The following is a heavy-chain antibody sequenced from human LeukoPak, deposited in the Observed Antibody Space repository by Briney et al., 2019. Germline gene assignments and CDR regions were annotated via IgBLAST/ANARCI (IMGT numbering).Heavy chain of an antibody. Sequence: GESLKISCKGSGYSFTSYRIGWVRQMPGKGLEWMGIIYPGDSDIRYSPSFQGQVTISADKSISTAHLQWSSLKASDTAMYYCARGVTGTVPRFDPWGQGTLLTVSS. D-gene: IGHD1-20*01. CDR1: GYSFTSYR. CDR2: IYPGDSDI. CDR3: ARGVTGTVPRFDP. J-gene: IGHJ5*02. V-gene: IGHV5-51*01.